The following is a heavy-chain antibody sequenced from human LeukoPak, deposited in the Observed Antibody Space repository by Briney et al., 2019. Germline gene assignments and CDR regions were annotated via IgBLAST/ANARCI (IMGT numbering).Heavy chain of an antibody. CDR2: FTSRSRSI. V-gene: IGHV3-21*06. J-gene: IGHJ4*02. CDR3: ARENSGIAATGIIDY. Sequence: GGSLRLSCAASGFAFSSYSMTWVRQAPGKGLEWLSSFTSRSRSIYYADSVKGRFTISRDNAKNLLYLQMNSLRAEDTGRYYCARENSGIAATGIIDYWGQGTLVTVSS. D-gene: IGHD6-13*01. CDR1: GFAFSSYS.